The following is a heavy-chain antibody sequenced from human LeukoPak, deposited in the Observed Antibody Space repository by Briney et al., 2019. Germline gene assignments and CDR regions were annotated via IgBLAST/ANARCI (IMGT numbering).Heavy chain of an antibody. V-gene: IGHV4-4*02. J-gene: IGHJ4*02. Sequence: PSGTLSLTCAVSGGSISSSHWWSWVRQPPGKGLEWIGEIYHSGSTNYNPSLKSRVTMSVDKPKNQFSLKLSSVTAADTAVYYCAGDAATGRDYWGQGTLVTVSS. CDR3: AGDAATGRDY. CDR2: IYHSGST. D-gene: IGHD6-13*01. CDR1: GGSISSSHW.